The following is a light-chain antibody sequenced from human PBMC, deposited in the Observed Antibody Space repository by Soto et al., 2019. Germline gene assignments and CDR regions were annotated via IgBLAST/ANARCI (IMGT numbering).Light chain of an antibody. CDR1: QSISTY. Sequence: DIQMTQSPCSLSASVGDRVTIACRASQSISTYLNWYQQEPGKAHKLQIYAKSTLQSGVPSTFSGSGSGTDFTLTISRLQPEDFATYHCLHSYPTPFTFAGRT. CDR2: AKS. J-gene: IGKJ4*01. CDR3: LHSYPTPFT. V-gene: IGKV1-39*01.